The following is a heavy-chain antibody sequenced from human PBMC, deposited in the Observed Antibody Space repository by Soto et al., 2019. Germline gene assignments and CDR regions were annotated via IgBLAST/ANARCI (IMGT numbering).Heavy chain of an antibody. D-gene: IGHD3-22*01. J-gene: IGHJ2*01. Sequence: SETLSLTCPVSGGSVSSGDYYWSWIRQPPGKGLEWIGCIYYSGSTYNNSCLKSRVIISVDTSKNQFSLKLTSVTAADTAVYFCAREPYYYDSSGYYRNWYFDLWGRGTLVTVSS. CDR1: GGSVSSGDYY. CDR3: AREPYYYDSSGYYRNWYFDL. CDR2: IYYSGST. V-gene: IGHV4-30-4*01.